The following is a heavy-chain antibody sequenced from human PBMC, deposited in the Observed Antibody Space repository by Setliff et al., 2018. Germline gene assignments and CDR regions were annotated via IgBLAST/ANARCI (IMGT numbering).Heavy chain of an antibody. V-gene: IGHV4-34*01. CDR3: AGTPARGTTWLSPFDY. Sequence: PSETLSLTCSVYGESFSNNYWSWIRQPPGKGLEWIGESNHSGNTTNHPSLKSRLTMSVDTSKNQFSLKLTSVTAADTAVYFCAGTPARGTTWLSPFDYWGQGTLVTVSS. CDR1: GESFSNNY. CDR2: SNHSGNT. J-gene: IGHJ4*02. D-gene: IGHD6-19*01.